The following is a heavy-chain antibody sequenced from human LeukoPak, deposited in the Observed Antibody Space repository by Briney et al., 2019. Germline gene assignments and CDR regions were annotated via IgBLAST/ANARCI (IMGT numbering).Heavy chain of an antibody. Sequence: SETLSLTCVVYGGSFSAYYWNWIRQPPGKGLEWIGEINHSGSTNYKPSLKSRVTLSVDTSKNQFSLKLSSVTAVDTAVYYCSRENGAFSPFGYWGQGILVTV. CDR3: SRENGAFSPFGY. D-gene: IGHD2-8*01. J-gene: IGHJ4*02. CDR2: INHSGST. CDR1: GGSFSAYY. V-gene: IGHV4-34*01.